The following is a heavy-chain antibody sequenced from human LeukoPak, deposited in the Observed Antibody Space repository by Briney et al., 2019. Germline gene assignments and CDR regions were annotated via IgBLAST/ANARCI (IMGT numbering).Heavy chain of an antibody. J-gene: IGHJ4*02. V-gene: IGHV3-30*02. CDR3: AKDLYSSSSWPYYFDY. CDR2: IRYDGNNK. Sequence: GVSLRLSCAASGFTFRSYGMHWVRQAPGKGLEWVAFIRYDGNNKDYADSVKGRFTISRDNSKNTLYLQMNSLRAEDTAVYYCAKDLYSSSSWPYYFDYWGQGTLVTVSS. D-gene: IGHD6-13*01. CDR1: GFTFRSYG.